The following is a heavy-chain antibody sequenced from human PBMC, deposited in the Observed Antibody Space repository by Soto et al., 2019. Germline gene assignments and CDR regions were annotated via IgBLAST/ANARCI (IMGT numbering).Heavy chain of an antibody. J-gene: IGHJ6*02. CDR1: GGSISTYY. D-gene: IGHD3-10*01. CDR3: ARARITMVREVIKYNMDV. Sequence: TLSLTCTVSGGSISTYYWSWIRRPPGKGLEWIGYIYNSGSTHSNPSLQSRVTISVDTSKNQFSLKLSSVTAADTAIYYCARARITMVREVIKYNMDVWGQGTTVTVSS. V-gene: IGHV4-59*01. CDR2: IYNSGST.